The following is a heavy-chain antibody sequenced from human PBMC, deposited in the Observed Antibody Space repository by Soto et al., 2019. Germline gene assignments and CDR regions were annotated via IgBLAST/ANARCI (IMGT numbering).Heavy chain of an antibody. V-gene: IGHV4-59*01. CDR1: GGSINSYY. J-gene: IGHJ4*02. CDR2: IYYSGST. D-gene: IGHD1-26*01. CDR3: ARRYGGNFDY. Sequence: QVQLQESGPGLVKPSETLSLTCTVSGGSINSYYWSWIRQPPGKGLEWIGYIYYSGSTNHNPSLKSRVTISVDTSKNQFSLKLSSVTAADTAVYYCARRYGGNFDYWGQGTLVTVSS.